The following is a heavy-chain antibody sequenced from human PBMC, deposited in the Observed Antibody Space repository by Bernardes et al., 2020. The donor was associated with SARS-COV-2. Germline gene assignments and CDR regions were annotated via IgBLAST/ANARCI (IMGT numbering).Heavy chain of an antibody. D-gene: IGHD6-19*01. V-gene: IGHV1-18*04. CDR3: AKDQVADPYNAHYGMDV. Sequence: ASVKVSCKASGYTFTSYGISWVRQAPGQGLEWMGWISAYNGNTNYAQKLQGRVTMTTDTSTSTAYMELRSPRSDDTAVYYCAKDQVADPYNAHYGMDVWGQGTTVTVSS. CDR2: ISAYNGNT. CDR1: GYTFTSYG. J-gene: IGHJ6*02.